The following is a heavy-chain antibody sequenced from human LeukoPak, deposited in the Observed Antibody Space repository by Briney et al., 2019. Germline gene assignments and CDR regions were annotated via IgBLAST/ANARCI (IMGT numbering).Heavy chain of an antibody. CDR2: IIPIFGTA. CDR3: ARGRGYSYGSPIDY. J-gene: IGHJ4*02. V-gene: IGHV1-69*13. D-gene: IGHD5-18*01. CDR1: GGTFSSYA. Sequence: SVKVSCKASGGTFSSYAISWVRQAPGQGLEWMGGIIPIFGTANYAQKFQGRVTITADESTSTAYMELISLRSEDTAVYYCARGRGYSYGSPIDYWGQGTLVTVSS.